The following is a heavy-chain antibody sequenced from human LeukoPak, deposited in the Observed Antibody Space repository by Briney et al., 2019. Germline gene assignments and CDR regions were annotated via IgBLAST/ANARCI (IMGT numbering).Heavy chain of an antibody. CDR2: IIPIFGTA. J-gene: IGHJ6*03. D-gene: IGHD6-13*01. CDR3: ASTAAAGRDYYYYMDV. Sequence: SVKVSCKASGGTFSSYAISWVRQAPGQGLEWMGGIIPIFGTANYAQKFQGRVTITTDESTSTAYLELSSLRSEDTAVYYCASTAAAGRDYYYYMDVWGKGTTVTVSS. CDR1: GGTFSSYA. V-gene: IGHV1-69*05.